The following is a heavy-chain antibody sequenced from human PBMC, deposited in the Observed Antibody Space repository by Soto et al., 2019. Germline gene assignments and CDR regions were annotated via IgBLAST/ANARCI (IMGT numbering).Heavy chain of an antibody. CDR2: IYWDDDK. J-gene: IGHJ4*02. CDR3: AHNSGWYEPPGY. Sequence: QITLKESGPTLVKPTQTLTLTCTFSGFSLSTSGVGVGWIRQPPGKALEWLALIYWDDDKRYSPSLKSRLTITKDTSKNQVVPTMTNMDPVDTATYYCAHNSGWYEPPGYWGQGTLVTVSS. D-gene: IGHD6-19*01. V-gene: IGHV2-5*02. CDR1: GFSLSTSGVG.